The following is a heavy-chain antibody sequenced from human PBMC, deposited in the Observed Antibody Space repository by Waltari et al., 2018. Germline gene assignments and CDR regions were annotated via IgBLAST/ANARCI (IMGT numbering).Heavy chain of an antibody. CDR1: GFTFDDYA. CDR3: AKDPTGFVAEYFDY. D-gene: IGHD6-19*01. J-gene: IGHJ4*02. CDR2: ISWNSGSI. Sequence: EVQLVESGGDLVQPGRSLRLSCAASGFTFDDYAMHWVRQAPGKGLEWVSGISWNSGSIGYADSVKGRFTISRDNAKNSLYLQMNSLRAEDTALYYCAKDPTGFVAEYFDYWGQGTLVTVSS. V-gene: IGHV3-9*01.